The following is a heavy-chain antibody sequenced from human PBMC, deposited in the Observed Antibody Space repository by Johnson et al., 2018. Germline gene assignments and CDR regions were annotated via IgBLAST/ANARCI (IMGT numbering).Heavy chain of an antibody. CDR1: GFTFSTSW. Sequence: EVQLLESGGGLVQPGGSLRLSCAASGFTFSTSWMSWVRQAPGKGLEWVASIRHDASEKYYVDSVKGRFTISRDNAKNSLYLQMNNLGVEDTAVYYCARGLVPGVSWGQGTRVTVSS. CDR3: ARGLVPGVS. D-gene: IGHD5/OR15-5a*01. V-gene: IGHV3-7*01. J-gene: IGHJ5*02. CDR2: IRHDASEK.